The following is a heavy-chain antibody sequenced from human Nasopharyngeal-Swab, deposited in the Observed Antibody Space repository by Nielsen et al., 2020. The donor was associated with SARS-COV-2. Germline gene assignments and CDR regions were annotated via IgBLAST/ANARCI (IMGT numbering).Heavy chain of an antibody. Sequence: LSLTCAASGFTFRSYWMHWVRQAPGKGLEWVSRINSDGSSTSYADSVKGRFTISRDNAKNTLYLQMNSLRAEDTAVYYCAREGLSRYFDWLSLGDNDYWGQGTLVTVSS. CDR1: GFTFRSYW. V-gene: IGHV3-74*01. CDR3: AREGLSRYFDWLSLGDNDY. CDR2: INSDGSST. D-gene: IGHD3-9*01. J-gene: IGHJ4*02.